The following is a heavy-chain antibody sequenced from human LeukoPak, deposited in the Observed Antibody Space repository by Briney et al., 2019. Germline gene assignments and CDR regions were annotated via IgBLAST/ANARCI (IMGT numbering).Heavy chain of an antibody. D-gene: IGHD2-2*01. J-gene: IGHJ4*02. CDR3: ARFSGYCSSTSCSPGD. CDR2: IISSSSHI. CDR1: GFTFSSFS. V-gene: IGHV3-21*01. Sequence: GGSLRLSFAAPGFTFSSFSMDWVRPAPGKGLGWVSSIISSSSHIYYADSVKGRFTISRDNAKNSLYLQMNSLRAEDTAVYYCARFSGYCSSTSCSPGDWGQGTLVTVSS.